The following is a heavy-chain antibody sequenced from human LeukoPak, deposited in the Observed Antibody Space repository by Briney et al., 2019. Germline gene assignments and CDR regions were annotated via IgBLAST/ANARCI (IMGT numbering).Heavy chain of an antibody. V-gene: IGHV1-69*13. CDR1: GGTFSSYA. J-gene: IGHJ5*02. CDR2: IIPIFGTA. CDR3: ARSTVRYCSGGSCYVWFDP. D-gene: IGHD2-15*01. Sequence: GASVKVSCKASGGTFSSYAISWVRQAPGQGLEWMGGIIPIFGTANYAQKFQGRVTITADESTSTAYMELSSLRSEDTAVYYCARSTVRYCSGGSCYVWFDPWGQGTLVTVSS.